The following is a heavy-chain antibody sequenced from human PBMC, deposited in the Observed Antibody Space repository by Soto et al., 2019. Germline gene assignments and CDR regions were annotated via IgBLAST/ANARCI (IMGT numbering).Heavy chain of an antibody. Sequence: PGGSLRLSCAASGFTFSSYAMHWVRQAPGKGLEWVAVISYDGSNKYYADSVKGRFTISRDNSKNTLYLQMNSLRAEDTAVYYCAKAKMYSYYYYYGMDVWGQGTTVTVSS. CDR2: ISYDGSNK. V-gene: IGHV3-30-3*01. J-gene: IGHJ6*02. D-gene: IGHD1-26*01. CDR3: AKAKMYSYYYYYGMDV. CDR1: GFTFSSYA.